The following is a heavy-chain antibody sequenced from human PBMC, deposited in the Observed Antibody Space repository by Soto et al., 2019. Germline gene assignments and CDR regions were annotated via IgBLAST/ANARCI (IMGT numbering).Heavy chain of an antibody. Sequence: GGSLRLSCAASGFTFSSYGMHWVRQAPGKGLEWVAVISYDGSNKYYADSVKGRFTISRDNSKNTLYLQMNSLRAEDTAVYYCAKEKVRGSWYRTVHIDYWGQGTLVTVSS. CDR3: AKEKVRGSWYRTVHIDY. CDR1: GFTFSSYG. D-gene: IGHD6-13*01. J-gene: IGHJ4*02. CDR2: ISYDGSNK. V-gene: IGHV3-30*18.